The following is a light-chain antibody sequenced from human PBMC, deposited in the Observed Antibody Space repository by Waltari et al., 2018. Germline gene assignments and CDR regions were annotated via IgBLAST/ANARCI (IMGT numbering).Light chain of an antibody. CDR1: SSDVGGYDL. CDR3: CSYAGNRIWI. CDR2: DVT. J-gene: IGLJ2*01. Sequence: QSALAQPASVSGSPGRSITISCSGSSSDVGGYDLVSWYQQKPGSAPKLLISDVTERPSGVSDRFSGSKSGNTASLTISGLLPEDEADYYCCSYAGNRIWIFGGGTKVTVL. V-gene: IGLV2-23*02.